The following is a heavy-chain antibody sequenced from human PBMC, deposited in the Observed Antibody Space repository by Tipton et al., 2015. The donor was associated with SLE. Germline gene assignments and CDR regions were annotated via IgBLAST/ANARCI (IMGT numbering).Heavy chain of an antibody. Sequence: SLRLSCAASGFTVSSNYMSWVRQAPGKGLEWVSIMYSGGRTYFADSVKGRFTVSRDSSENTLYLQMNSLRTEDTAVYYCARGYNYDFWSGLGYWGQGTPVTVSS. D-gene: IGHD3-3*01. V-gene: IGHV3-66*02. CDR2: MYSGGRT. J-gene: IGHJ4*02. CDR3: ARGYNYDFWSGLGY. CDR1: GFTVSSNY.